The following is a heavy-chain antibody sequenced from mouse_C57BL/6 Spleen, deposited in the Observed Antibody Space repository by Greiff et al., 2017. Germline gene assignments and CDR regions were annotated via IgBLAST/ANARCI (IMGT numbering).Heavy chain of an antibody. CDR1: GYTFTDYN. J-gene: IGHJ2*01. D-gene: IGHD2-3*01. CDR3: ARWHYDGYSYYLDY. Sequence: VQLQQSGPELVKPGASVKIPCKASGYTFTDYNMDWVKQSHGKSLEWIGDINPNNGGTIYNQKFKGKATLTVDKSSSTAYMELRSLTSEDTAVYYCARWHYDGYSYYLDYWGQGTTLTVSS. V-gene: IGHV1-18*01. CDR2: INPNNGGT.